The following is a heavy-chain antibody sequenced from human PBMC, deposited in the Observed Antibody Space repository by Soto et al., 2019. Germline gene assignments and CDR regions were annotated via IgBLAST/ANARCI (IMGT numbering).Heavy chain of an antibody. CDR1: GFTFSDYY. J-gene: IGHJ4*02. Sequence: EVQLVESGGGLVQPGGSLRLSCAGSGFTFSDYYIDWVRQAPGKGLEWVGRSRDKGNSYSTDYAASVKGRFTVSRDASTNSLYLQMNSLKTEETTLYYCTRSITGTTSSDYWGQGTRVTVSS. V-gene: IGHV3-72*01. CDR3: TRSITGTTSSDY. CDR2: SRDKGNSYST. D-gene: IGHD1-7*01.